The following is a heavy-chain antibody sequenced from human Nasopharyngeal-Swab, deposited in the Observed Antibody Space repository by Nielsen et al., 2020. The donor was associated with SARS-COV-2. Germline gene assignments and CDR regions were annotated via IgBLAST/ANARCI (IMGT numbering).Heavy chain of an antibody. J-gene: IGHJ6*02. CDR3: GRGACSITTCYENVDV. CDR2: IYHSGST. Sequence: SETLSLTCAVSGYSMNSGYYWGWIRQPPGKGLEWIGSIYHSGSTYYNPSLKSRVTLSIDTSKNQFSLKLSSVTAADTAVYYCGRGACSITTCYENVDVWGQGTTVTVSS. D-gene: IGHD2-2*01. V-gene: IGHV4-38-2*01. CDR1: GYSMNSGYY.